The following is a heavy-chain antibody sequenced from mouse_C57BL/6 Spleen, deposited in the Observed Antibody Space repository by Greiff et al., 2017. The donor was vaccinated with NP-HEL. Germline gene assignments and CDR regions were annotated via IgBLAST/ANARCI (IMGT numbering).Heavy chain of an antibody. CDR1: GYTFTDYN. CDR3: ARYYYGSSYAMDY. J-gene: IGHJ4*01. D-gene: IGHD1-1*01. Sequence: EVHLVESGPELVKPGASVKMSCKASGYTFTDYNMHWVKQSHGKSLEWIGYINPNNGGTSYNQKFKGKATLTVNKSSSTAYMELRSLTSEDSAVYYCARYYYGSSYAMDYWGQGTSVTVSS. V-gene: IGHV1-22*01. CDR2: INPNNGGT.